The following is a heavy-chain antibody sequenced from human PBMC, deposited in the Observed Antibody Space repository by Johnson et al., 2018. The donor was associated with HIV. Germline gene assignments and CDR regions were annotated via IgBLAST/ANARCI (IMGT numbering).Heavy chain of an antibody. J-gene: IGHJ3*02. CDR3: ARRGLANAFDI. CDR1: GFTLSSYG. Sequence: QVQLVESGGGVVQPGGSLRLSCAASGFTLSSYGMSWVRQVPGQGLEWVAVISYDGSNKYYADSVKGRFTISRDNAKNTLYLQMSSLRAEDTAVYYCARRGLANAFDIWGQGTMVTVSS. D-gene: IGHD3-10*01. V-gene: IGHV3-30*19. CDR2: ISYDGSNK.